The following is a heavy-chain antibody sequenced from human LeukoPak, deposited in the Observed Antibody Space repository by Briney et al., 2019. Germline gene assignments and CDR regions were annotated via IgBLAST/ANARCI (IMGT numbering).Heavy chain of an antibody. J-gene: IGHJ3*02. CDR1: GFTFSNYN. D-gene: IGHD2-2*02. CDR3: ARRHTRNAFDI. V-gene: IGHV3-21*01. CDR2: ITRSGTYI. Sequence: GGSLRLSCAASGFTFSNYNMNWVRQAPGKAMEWVSSITRSGTYIFYADSVKGRFTISRDNAKNSLYLQMNSLRAEDTAVYYCARRHTRNAFDIWGQGTMVTVSS.